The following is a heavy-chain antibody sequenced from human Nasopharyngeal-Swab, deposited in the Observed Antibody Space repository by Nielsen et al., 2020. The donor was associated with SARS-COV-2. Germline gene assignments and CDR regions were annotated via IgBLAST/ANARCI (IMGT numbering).Heavy chain of an antibody. J-gene: IGHJ4*02. CDR2: INPSGGST. V-gene: IGHV1-46*01. Sequence: ASVKVSCKASGYTFTSYYMHWVRQAPGQGLEWMGIINPSGGSTSYAQKFQGRVTMTRNPSTSTVYMELSSLRSEDTDVYYCARDWARGGSSLGYWGQGTLVTVSS. CDR3: ARDWARGGSSLGY. CDR1: GYTFTSYY. D-gene: IGHD3-16*01.